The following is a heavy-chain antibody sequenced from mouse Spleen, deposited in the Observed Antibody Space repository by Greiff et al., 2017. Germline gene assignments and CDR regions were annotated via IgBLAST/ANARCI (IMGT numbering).Heavy chain of an antibody. CDR2: IDPSDSYT. D-gene: IGHD2-5*01. CDR3: ARSGYSNPGYFDY. Sequence: VQLQQPGAELVMPGASVKLSCKASGYTFTSYWMHWVKQRPGQGLEWIGEIDPSDSYTNYNQKFKGKATLTVDKSSSTAYMQLSSLTSEDSAVYYCARSGYSNPGYFDYWGQGTTLTVSS. CDR1: GYTFTSYW. J-gene: IGHJ2*01. V-gene: IGHV1-69*01.